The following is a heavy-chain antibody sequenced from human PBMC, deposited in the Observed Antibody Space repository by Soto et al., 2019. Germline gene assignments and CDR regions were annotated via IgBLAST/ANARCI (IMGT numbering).Heavy chain of an antibody. D-gene: IGHD1-26*01. CDR2: ISYDGSNK. Sequence: GGSLRLSCAASGFTFRSYGMHWVRQAPGKGLEWVAVISYDGSNKYYADSVKGRFTISRDNSKNTLYLQMNSLRAEDTAVYYCAEGGVGSTSNAFDIWGKGTMVTVSS. CDR3: AEGGVGSTSNAFDI. J-gene: IGHJ3*02. V-gene: IGHV3-30*18. CDR1: GFTFRSYG.